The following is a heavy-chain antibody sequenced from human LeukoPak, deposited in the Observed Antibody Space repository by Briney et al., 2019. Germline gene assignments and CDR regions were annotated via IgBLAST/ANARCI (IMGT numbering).Heavy chain of an antibody. CDR3: ARMPRGPDV. V-gene: IGHV3-7*01. D-gene: IGHD2-2*01. Sequence: GGSLRLSCVASGFTFSSYWMRWVRQAPGKGLEWVASIKQDGSEKYYADSMKGRFTISRDNAENSLYLQMNNLRAEDTAVYYCARMPRGPDVWGKGTTVTVSS. J-gene: IGHJ6*04. CDR1: GFTFSSYW. CDR2: IKQDGSEK.